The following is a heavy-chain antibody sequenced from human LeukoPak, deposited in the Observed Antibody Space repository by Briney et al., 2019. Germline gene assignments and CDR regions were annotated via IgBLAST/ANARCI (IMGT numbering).Heavy chain of an antibody. D-gene: IGHD3-16*02. CDR1: GGSIGTYY. V-gene: IGHV4-59*08. Sequence: SETLSLTCTVSGGSIGTYYWSWIGQSPGKGLEWIGYIYVTGTRYNPYLQSRVTISVDRSRNQFFLEMSSVTAADTAVYYCARHIGGGIEDMDVWGKGTKVIVSS. CDR3: ARHIGGGIEDMDV. J-gene: IGHJ6*03. CDR2: IYVTGT.